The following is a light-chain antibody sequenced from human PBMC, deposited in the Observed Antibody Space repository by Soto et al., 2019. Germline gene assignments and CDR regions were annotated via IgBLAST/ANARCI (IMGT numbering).Light chain of an antibody. CDR2: DAS. J-gene: IGKJ5*01. V-gene: IGKV3-11*01. Sequence: EIGLTQSPATLSLSPGERATLSCRASQSVSSYLAWYQQKPGQAPRLLIYDASNRATGIPARFSGSGSGTDFTLTIGSLEPEDFAVYYCQQRSNSGITFGQGTRLEIK. CDR1: QSVSSY. CDR3: QQRSNSGIT.